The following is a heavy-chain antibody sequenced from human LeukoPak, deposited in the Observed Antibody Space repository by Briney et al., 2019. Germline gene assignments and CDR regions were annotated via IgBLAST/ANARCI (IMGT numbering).Heavy chain of an antibody. CDR1: GFTFSSYW. J-gene: IGHJ4*02. Sequence: PGGSLRLSCAASGFTFSSYWMSWVRQAPGKGLEWVANIKEDGSEKYYVDSVRGRFTISRDNAKNSLYLQMNSLRAEDTAVYYCARLRGIAVAGTASINFDYWGQGTLVTVSS. CDR2: IKEDGSEK. D-gene: IGHD6-19*01. V-gene: IGHV3-7*01. CDR3: ARLRGIAVAGTASINFDY.